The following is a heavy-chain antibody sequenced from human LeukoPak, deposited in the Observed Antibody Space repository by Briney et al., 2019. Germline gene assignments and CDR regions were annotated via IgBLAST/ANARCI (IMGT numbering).Heavy chain of an antibody. J-gene: IGHJ4*02. Sequence: SETLSLTCTVSGGSISSSSYYWGWIRQPPGTGLEWIGTIYYNGNTNYNPSLKSRVTISEDTSRNQFSLKLSSVTAADTAIYYCARLPSGYTSSLGVFDYWGQGTLVTASS. D-gene: IGHD6-13*01. V-gene: IGHV4-39*01. CDR1: GGSISSSSYY. CDR2: IYYNGNT. CDR3: ARLPSGYTSSLGVFDY.